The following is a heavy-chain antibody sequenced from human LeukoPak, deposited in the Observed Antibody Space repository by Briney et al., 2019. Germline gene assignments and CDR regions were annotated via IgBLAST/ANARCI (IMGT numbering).Heavy chain of an antibody. J-gene: IGHJ6*03. Sequence: GGPLRLSCAASGFTFDDYGMSWVRQAPGKGLEWVSAISGSGGSTYYADSVKGRFTISRDNSKNTLYLQMNSLRAEDTAVYYCAKFSAVYYYYYMDVWGKGTTVTVSS. V-gene: IGHV3-23*01. CDR2: ISGSGGST. D-gene: IGHD3-10*01. CDR3: AKFSAVYYYYYMDV. CDR1: GFTFDDYG.